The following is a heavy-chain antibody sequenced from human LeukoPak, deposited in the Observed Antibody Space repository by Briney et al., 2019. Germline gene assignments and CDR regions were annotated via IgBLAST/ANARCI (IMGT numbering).Heavy chain of an antibody. CDR1: GGSFSGYY. CDR3: ARAGGSSWFDP. D-gene: IGHD1-26*01. Sequence: SETLSLTCAVHGGSFSGYYWSWIRQPPGKGLEWIGEINHSGSTNYNPSLKSRVTISVDTSKNQFSLKLSSVTAADTAVYYCARAGGSSWFDPWGQGTLVTVSS. CDR2: INHSGST. V-gene: IGHV4-34*01. J-gene: IGHJ5*02.